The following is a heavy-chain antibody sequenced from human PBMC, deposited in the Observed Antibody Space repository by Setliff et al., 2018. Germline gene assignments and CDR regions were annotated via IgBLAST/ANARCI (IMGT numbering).Heavy chain of an antibody. Sequence: PGESLRLSCAASGFTFSSYAMNWVRQAPGKGLEWVSAFSYSGGDTYYADSVKGRFTISRDNSKNTLYLQMNSLKADDTAVYYCAKSANRVQIWFGDYMDVWGKGTTVTV. CDR2: FSYSGGDT. D-gene: IGHD3-16*01. CDR1: GFTFSSYA. CDR3: AKSANRVQIWFGDYMDV. V-gene: IGHV3-23*01. J-gene: IGHJ6*03.